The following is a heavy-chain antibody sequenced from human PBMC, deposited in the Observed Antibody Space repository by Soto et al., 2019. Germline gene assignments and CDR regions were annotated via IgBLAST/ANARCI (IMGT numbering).Heavy chain of an antibody. Sequence: GGSLRLSCAASGFTFSSYGMHWVRQAPGKGLEWVAVIWYDGSNKYYADSVKGRFTISRDNSKNTLYLQMNSLRAEDTAVYYCARDQGPRSIAAAVDYWGQGTLVTVSS. D-gene: IGHD6-13*01. CDR1: GFTFSSYG. CDR3: ARDQGPRSIAAAVDY. CDR2: IWYDGSNK. J-gene: IGHJ4*02. V-gene: IGHV3-33*01.